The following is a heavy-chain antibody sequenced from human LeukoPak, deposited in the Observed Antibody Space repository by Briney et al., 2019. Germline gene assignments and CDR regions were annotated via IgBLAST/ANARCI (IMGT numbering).Heavy chain of an antibody. J-gene: IGHJ6*02. CDR3: ATQMATRFGYYYYGMDV. Sequence: SETLSHTCTVSGGSISSSSYYWGRIRQPPGKGLEWIGSIYYSGSTYYNPSLKSRVAISVDTSKNQFSLKLSSVTAADTAVYYCATQMATRFGYYYYGMDVWGQGTTVTVSS. V-gene: IGHV4-39*01. CDR2: IYYSGST. D-gene: IGHD5-24*01. CDR1: GGSISSSSYY.